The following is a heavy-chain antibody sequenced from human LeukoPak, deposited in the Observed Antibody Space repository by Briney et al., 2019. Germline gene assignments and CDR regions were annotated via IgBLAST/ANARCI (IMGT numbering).Heavy chain of an antibody. Sequence: GESLKISCKGSGYSFINYWIGWVRQMPGKGLEWMGIIWPGDSDTRYSPSFQGQVTISADKSNSIVYLQWSSLKASDTAMYYCARRYSGSYYPEYFDYWGQGTLVTVSS. V-gene: IGHV5-51*01. CDR1: GYSFINYW. CDR3: ARRYSGSYYPEYFDY. J-gene: IGHJ4*02. CDR2: IWPGDSDT. D-gene: IGHD1-26*01.